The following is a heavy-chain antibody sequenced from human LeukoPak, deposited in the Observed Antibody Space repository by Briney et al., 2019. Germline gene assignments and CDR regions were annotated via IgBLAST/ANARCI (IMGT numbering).Heavy chain of an antibody. CDR1: GGSISSYY. CDR2: IYYSGST. D-gene: IGHD5-18*01. Sequence: SETLSLTCTVSGGSISSYYWSWIRQPPGKGLEWIGYIYYSGSTNYNPSLKSRVTISVDTSKNQFSLKLSSVTAADTAVYYCARLHSSYGVDYWGQGTLVTVSS. J-gene: IGHJ4*02. V-gene: IGHV4-59*08. CDR3: ARLHSSYGVDY.